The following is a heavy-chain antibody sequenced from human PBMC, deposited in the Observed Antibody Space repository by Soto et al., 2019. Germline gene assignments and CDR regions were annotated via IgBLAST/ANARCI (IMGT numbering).Heavy chain of an antibody. Sequence: GGSLRLSCAASGFTFSSYGIHWVRQAPGKGLEWVALISYDGSNKYYADSVKGRFTISRDNSKNTLYLQMNSLRAEDTAMYYCAKDAPYYYDSSGYYGPFDYWGQGTLVTV. CDR1: GFTFSSYG. J-gene: IGHJ4*02. D-gene: IGHD3-22*01. CDR3: AKDAPYYYDSSGYYGPFDY. CDR2: ISYDGSNK. V-gene: IGHV3-30*18.